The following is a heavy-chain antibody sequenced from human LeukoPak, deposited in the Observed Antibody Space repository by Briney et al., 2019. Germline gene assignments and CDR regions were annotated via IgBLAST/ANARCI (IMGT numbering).Heavy chain of an antibody. CDR2: ISSSGSTI. J-gene: IGHJ4*02. CDR3: ARGKGSSAWYNDY. CDR1: GFTFSSYE. V-gene: IGHV3-48*03. Sequence: PGGSLRLSCAASGFTFSSYEMNWVRQAPGKGLEWVSYISSSGSTIYYADSVKGRFTISRDNAKNSLYLQMNSLRAEDTALYYCARGKGSSAWYNDYWGQGTLVTVSS. D-gene: IGHD6-19*01.